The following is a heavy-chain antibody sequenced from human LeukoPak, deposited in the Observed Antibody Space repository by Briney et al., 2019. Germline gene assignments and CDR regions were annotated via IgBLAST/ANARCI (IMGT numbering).Heavy chain of an antibody. J-gene: IGHJ4*02. Sequence: GGSLRLSCAASGFTFSSYAMHWVRQAPGKGLEWVAVISYDGSNKYYADSVKGRFTISRDNPKNTLYLQMNSLRAEDTAVYYCARDISGRYDYWGQGTLVTVSS. D-gene: IGHD1-26*01. CDR3: ARDISGRYDY. CDR2: ISYDGSNK. V-gene: IGHV3-30-3*01. CDR1: GFTFSSYA.